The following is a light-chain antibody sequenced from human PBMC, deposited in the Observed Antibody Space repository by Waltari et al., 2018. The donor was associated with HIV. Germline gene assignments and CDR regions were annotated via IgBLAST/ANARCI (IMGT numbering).Light chain of an antibody. CDR3: QQYYTPGPT. CDR2: WAS. CDR1: RTILYSSENRDC. V-gene: IGKV4-1*01. Sequence: DIVMTQSPNSLAVSLGERATIHCRSSRTILYSSENRDCLAWYQQKPGQSPKVLIDWASTRASGVPDRFSGSGSGTNFSLTISALQSDDVALYYCQQYYTPGPTFGGGTKVEIK. J-gene: IGKJ4*01.